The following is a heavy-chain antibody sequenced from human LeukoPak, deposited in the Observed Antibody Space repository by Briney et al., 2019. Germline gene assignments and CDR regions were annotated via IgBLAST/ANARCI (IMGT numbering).Heavy chain of an antibody. CDR2: IYYSGST. V-gene: IGHV4-59*01. Sequence: SETLSLTCTVSGGSISSYYWSWIRQPPGKGLEWIGYIYYSGSTNYNPSLKSRVTISVDTSKNQFSLKLSSVTAADTAVYYCARDPGYYDSSGYNHDAFDIWGQGTMVTVSS. CDR3: ARDPGYYDSSGYNHDAFDI. J-gene: IGHJ3*02. CDR1: GGSISSYY. D-gene: IGHD3-22*01.